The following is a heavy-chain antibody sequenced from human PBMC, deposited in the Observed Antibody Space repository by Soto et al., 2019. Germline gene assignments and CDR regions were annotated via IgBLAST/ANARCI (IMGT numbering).Heavy chain of an antibody. CDR2: IIPIFGTA. CDR1: GGTFSSYD. D-gene: IGHD3-22*01. Sequence: SSVKISCKASGGTFSSYDISWVRQAPGQGLEWMGGIIPIFGTANYAEKFQGRVTITAAESRSTGYMELSSLRSEDTAVYYCGSYYYDSSGYYYRFDYWGQGTLVTVSS. J-gene: IGHJ4*02. CDR3: GSYYYDSSGYYYRFDY. V-gene: IGHV1-69*13.